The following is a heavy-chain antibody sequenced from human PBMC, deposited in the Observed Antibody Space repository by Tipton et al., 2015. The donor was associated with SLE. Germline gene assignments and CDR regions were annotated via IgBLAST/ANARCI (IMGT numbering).Heavy chain of an antibody. CDR3: AKEAHGSYYGFDS. CDR1: GFSFSSYG. D-gene: IGHD1-26*01. CDR2: IRYDGSNK. V-gene: IGHV3-30*02. Sequence: SLRLSCAASGFSFSSYGMHWVRQAPGKGLEWVAFIRYDGSNKYYADSVKGRFTISRDNSKNTLYLQMNSLRAEDTAVYYCAKEAHGSYYGFDSWGQGTLVTVSS. J-gene: IGHJ4*02.